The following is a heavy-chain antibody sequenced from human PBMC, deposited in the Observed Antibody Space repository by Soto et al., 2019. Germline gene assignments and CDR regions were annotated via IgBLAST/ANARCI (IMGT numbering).Heavy chain of an antibody. D-gene: IGHD5-12*01. CDR3: ARGREWGATTYFDY. V-gene: IGHV1-2*04. CDR1: GYTFTDYY. CDR2: INPNSGGT. J-gene: IGHJ4*02. Sequence: QVQLVQSGAEVQKPGASVKVSCKASGYTFTDYYMHWVRQAPGQGLEWMGWINPNSGGTNYAQKFQGWVTKTRDTTISTAYMELSRLKSDDTAIYYCARGREWGATTYFDYWGQGALVTVSS.